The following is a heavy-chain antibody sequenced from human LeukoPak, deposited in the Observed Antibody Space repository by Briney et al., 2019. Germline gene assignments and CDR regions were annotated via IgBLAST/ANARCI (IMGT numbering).Heavy chain of an antibody. CDR2: IYTSGST. J-gene: IGHJ5*02. V-gene: IGHV4-39*07. Sequence: SETLSLTCTVSGGSISSSGSYWGWIRQPPGKGLEWIGRIYTSGSTNYNPSLKSRVTISVDTSKNQFSLKLSSVTAADTAVYYCARGPFGPWGQGTLVTVSS. CDR1: GGSISSSGSY. CDR3: ARGPFGP.